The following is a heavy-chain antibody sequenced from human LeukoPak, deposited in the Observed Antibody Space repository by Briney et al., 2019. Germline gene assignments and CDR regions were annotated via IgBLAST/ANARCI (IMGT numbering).Heavy chain of an antibody. D-gene: IGHD3-3*01. V-gene: IGHV3-23*01. CDR1: GFTFSGYA. CDR2: ISGSGGST. CDR3: ATPLGDFWSGYRARTDY. J-gene: IGHJ4*02. Sequence: QPGGSLRLSCAASGFTFSGYAMSWVRQAPGKGLEWVSAISGSGGSTYYADSVKGRFTISRDNSKNTLYLQMNSLRAEDTAVYYCATPLGDFWSGYRARTDYWGQGTLVTVSS.